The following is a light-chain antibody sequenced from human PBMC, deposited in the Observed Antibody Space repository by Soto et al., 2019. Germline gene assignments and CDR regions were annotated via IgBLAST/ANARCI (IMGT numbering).Light chain of an antibody. J-gene: IGKJ4*01. CDR3: QLYDNLPLT. CDR1: QGISNY. Sequence: IQMTESRSAISASVGDRVTISCRASQGISNYLAWFQQKPGKAPKLLIYDASNLETGVPSRFSGSGSGTDFTFTISSLQPEDIAPYYCQLYDNLPLTSGGGGKADIK. V-gene: IGKV1-33*01. CDR2: DAS.